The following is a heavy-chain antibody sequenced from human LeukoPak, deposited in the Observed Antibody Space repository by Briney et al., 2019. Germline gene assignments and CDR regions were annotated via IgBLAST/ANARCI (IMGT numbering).Heavy chain of an antibody. Sequence: SETLSLTCVVYGGSFSGYYWSWTRQPPGKDLEWIGSTSYSGSTHYNPSFKSRVTVSVDTSKNQFFLNLSSVTAADTAVYYCSRTTGDSAIIAAHWGQGTLVTVSS. J-gene: IGHJ4*02. V-gene: IGHV4-34*01. CDR2: TSYSGST. CDR1: GGSFSGYY. D-gene: IGHD3-16*01. CDR3: SRTTGDSAIIAAH.